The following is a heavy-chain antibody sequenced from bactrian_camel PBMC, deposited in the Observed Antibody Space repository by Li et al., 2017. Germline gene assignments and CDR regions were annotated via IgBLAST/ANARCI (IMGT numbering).Heavy chain of an antibody. J-gene: IGHJ6*01. CDR3: AAGQGVGWCLDVIRVGAEADFDY. V-gene: IGHV3S26*01. Sequence: HVQLVESGGGSVQAGGSLRLSCAASGATASSYCLGWVRQAPGKEREGVAAFDRDGSTSYVDSVKGRFTNSVDNAKNTLYLQMNSLKPEDTATYTCAAGQGVGWCLDVIRVGAEADFDYWGQGTQVTVS. D-gene: IGHD5*01. CDR2: FDRDGST. CDR1: GATASSYC.